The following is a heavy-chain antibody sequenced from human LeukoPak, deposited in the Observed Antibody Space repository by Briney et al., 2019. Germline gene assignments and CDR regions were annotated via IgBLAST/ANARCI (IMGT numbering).Heavy chain of an antibody. CDR3: ARDLYL. CDR1: GDSITSSHW. J-gene: IGHJ5*02. D-gene: IGHD2/OR15-2a*01. CDR2: TYHSDYT. Sequence: SETLSLTCTVSGDSITSSHWWSWIRQSPGKGLEWIGNTYHSDYTNYNPSLKGRATISVDKSKNQLSLKVISVTAADTAVYYCARDLYLWGQGTLVTVSS. V-gene: IGHV4-4*02.